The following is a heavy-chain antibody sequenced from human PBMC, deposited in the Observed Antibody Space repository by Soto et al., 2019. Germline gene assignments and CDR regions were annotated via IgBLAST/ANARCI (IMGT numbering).Heavy chain of an antibody. Sequence: GSVKVSCEASGYSFARYGIKWVLQAPGQGLEWMGWMNPHNGNTGYAQKLQGRVTMTRNTSISTAYMELRSLRSDDTAVYYCARTPDMRPWGQGTLVPVSS. CDR1: GYSFARYG. D-gene: IGHD3-9*01. J-gene: IGHJ5*02. CDR3: ARTPDMRP. V-gene: IGHV1-8*01. CDR2: MNPHNGNT.